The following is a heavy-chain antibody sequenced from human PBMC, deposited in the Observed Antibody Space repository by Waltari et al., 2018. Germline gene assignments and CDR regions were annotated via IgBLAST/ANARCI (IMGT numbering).Heavy chain of an antibody. CDR2: MNPNSGNT. J-gene: IGHJ4*02. CDR1: GSTFTSYD. CDR3: ARGVLNIAVAGTGLGY. Sequence: QVQLVQSGAEVKKPGASVKVSCKASGSTFTSYDINWVRQAPGQGLEWMGWMNPNSGNTGYAQKFQGRVTMTRNTSISTAYMELSSLRSEDTAVYYCARGVLNIAVAGTGLGYWGQGTLVTVSS. V-gene: IGHV1-8*01. D-gene: IGHD6-19*01.